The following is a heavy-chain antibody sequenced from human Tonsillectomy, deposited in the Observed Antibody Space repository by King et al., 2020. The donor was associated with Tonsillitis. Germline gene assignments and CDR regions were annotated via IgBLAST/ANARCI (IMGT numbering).Heavy chain of an antibody. Sequence: VQLVESGGGVVQPGRSLTLSCAASGFTFSSYAMHWVRQAPGKGLEWVAVISYDGSNKYYADSVKGRFTISRDNSKNTLYLQMISLRAEDTAVYYCARVKAAAGTWFDDWGQGTLVTVSS. CDR3: ARVKAAAGTWFDD. CDR1: GFTFSSYA. J-gene: IGHJ4*02. CDR2: ISYDGSNK. D-gene: IGHD6-13*01. V-gene: IGHV3-30*04.